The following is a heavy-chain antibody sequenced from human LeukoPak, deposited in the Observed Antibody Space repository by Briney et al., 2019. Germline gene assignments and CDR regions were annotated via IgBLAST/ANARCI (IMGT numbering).Heavy chain of an antibody. J-gene: IGHJ6*02. D-gene: IGHD6-13*01. CDR3: ARTHRTYSSSWYGGGFCYSYGMDV. Sequence: GGSLRLSCAASGFTFSSYAMNWVRQAPGKGLEYVSAISSNGGSTYYASSVKGRFTISRDNSKNTLYLQMGSLRAEDMAVYYCARTHRTYSSSWYGGGFCYSYGMDVWGQGTTVTVSS. V-gene: IGHV3-64*01. CDR2: ISSNGGST. CDR1: GFTFSSYA.